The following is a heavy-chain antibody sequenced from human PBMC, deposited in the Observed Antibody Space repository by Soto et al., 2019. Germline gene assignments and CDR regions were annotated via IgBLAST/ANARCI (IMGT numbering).Heavy chain of an antibody. V-gene: IGHV3-21*01. CDR3: ATRSRYGDFVAY. D-gene: IGHD4-17*01. J-gene: IGHJ4*02. CDR1: GFTFSTYS. Sequence: GGSLRLSCAASGFTFSTYSMNWVRQAPGKGLEWVSSISSSSSYIYYADSVKGRFTISRDNAKNLLYLQMNSLRAEDTAVYYCATRSRYGDFVAYWGQGTLVTVSS. CDR2: ISSSSSYI.